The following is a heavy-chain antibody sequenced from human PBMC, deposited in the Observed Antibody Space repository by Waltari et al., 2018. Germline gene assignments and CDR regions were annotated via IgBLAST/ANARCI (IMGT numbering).Heavy chain of an antibody. CDR1: GYPFTSYD. J-gene: IGHJ6*02. CDR3: AIVGPSLDPDDGDYGPIYYYNYGMDV. D-gene: IGHD4-17*01. V-gene: IGHV1-8*01. CDR2: MKPDSGNT. Sequence: QVQLVQSGAEVKKPGASVKVSCKASGYPFTSYDINWVRPATGQGLEWMGWMKPDSGNTGYANKFQGRGTMTRNTSISTAYMEPSSLGSEDTAVFYCAIVGPSLDPDDGDYGPIYYYNYGMDVWGQGTTVTVAS.